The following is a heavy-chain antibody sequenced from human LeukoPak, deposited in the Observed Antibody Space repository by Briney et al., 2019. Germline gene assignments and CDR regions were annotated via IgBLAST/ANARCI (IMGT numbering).Heavy chain of an antibody. D-gene: IGHD3-16*02. V-gene: IGHV4-59*11. CDR3: ARGHYIWGTYRQYFDY. J-gene: IGHJ4*02. Sequence: SETPSLTCTVSGGSISSHYWNWIRQPPGKGLEWVGYMYYSGSTSYNPSLMSRVTISVDTSKYQFSLKLSSVTAADTAVYYCARGHYIWGTYRQYFDYWGQGTLVTVSS. CDR1: GGSISSHY. CDR2: MYYSGST.